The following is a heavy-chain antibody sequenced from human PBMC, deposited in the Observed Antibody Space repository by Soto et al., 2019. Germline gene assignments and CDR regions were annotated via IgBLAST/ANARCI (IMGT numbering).Heavy chain of an antibody. J-gene: IGHJ4*02. Sequence: GGSLRLSCAASGFTFSSHAMSWVRQAPGKGLEWVSAISGSGGSTYYADSVKGRFTISRDNSKNTLYLQMNSLRAEDTAVYYCAKLSRIAAAGGDFDYWGQGTLVTVSS. CDR3: AKLSRIAAAGGDFDY. D-gene: IGHD6-13*01. V-gene: IGHV3-23*01. CDR2: ISGSGGST. CDR1: GFTFSSHA.